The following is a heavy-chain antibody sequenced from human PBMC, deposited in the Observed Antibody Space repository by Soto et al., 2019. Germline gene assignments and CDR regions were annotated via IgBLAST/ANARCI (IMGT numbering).Heavy chain of an antibody. CDR3: AREVRGIPAFGY. J-gene: IGHJ4*02. D-gene: IGHD2-21*01. CDR1: CGSINSNYW. CDR2: NSHGGST. V-gene: IGHV4-4*02. Sequence: QVQLQESGPGLVKPSETLSLTCVVSCGSINSNYWWNVVRQPPGKGLEWIGENSHGGSTNFNPSLRPRATITEDKSTSLLPLKLESVTAADRAVYYCAREVRGIPAFGYWGQATLVTVSS.